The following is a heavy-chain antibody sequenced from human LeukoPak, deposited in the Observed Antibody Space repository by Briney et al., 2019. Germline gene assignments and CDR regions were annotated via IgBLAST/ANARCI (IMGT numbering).Heavy chain of an antibody. CDR3: ARAGKYIGYVGWFHP. Sequence: GGSLRLSCAASGFSFSIRWKSWVRQAPGKGLEWVAYIKQDGSEKKYVDSVKGRFTISRDNAKNSLYLQMNSLGPEDTAVYYCARAGKYIGYVGWFHPWGQGTLVTVSS. V-gene: IGHV3-7*05. J-gene: IGHJ5*02. CDR1: GFSFSIRW. CDR2: IKQDGSEK. D-gene: IGHD5-12*01.